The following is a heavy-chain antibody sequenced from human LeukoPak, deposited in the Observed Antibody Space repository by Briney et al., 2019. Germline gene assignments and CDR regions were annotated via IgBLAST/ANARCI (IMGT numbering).Heavy chain of an antibody. J-gene: IGHJ4*02. CDR3: ARRLSSWYVGYFDY. CDR2: IYYSGST. CDR1: GGSISSSSYY. V-gene: IGHV4-39*01. D-gene: IGHD6-13*01. Sequence: PSETLSLTCTVSGGSISSSSYYWGWIRQPPGKGLEWIGSIYYSGSTYYNPSLKSRVTISVDTSKNQFSLKLSSVTAADTAVYYCARRLSSWYVGYFDYSGQGTLVTVSS.